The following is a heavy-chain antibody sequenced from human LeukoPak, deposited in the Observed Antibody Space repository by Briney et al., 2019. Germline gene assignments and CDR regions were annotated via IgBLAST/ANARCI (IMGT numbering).Heavy chain of an antibody. CDR1: GFTFSSYA. CDR3: AIMHGYYDGSGFWVQ. Sequence: GGSLRRSCAASGFTFSSYAMSWVRQAPGKGLEWVSFISPSGDRTSNADSVEGRFTISRDNTRNTLYLQMNSLRDEDTGVYYCAIMHGYYDGSGFWVQWGQGTLVTVSS. CDR2: ISPSGDRT. D-gene: IGHD3-22*01. J-gene: IGHJ4*02. V-gene: IGHV3-23*01.